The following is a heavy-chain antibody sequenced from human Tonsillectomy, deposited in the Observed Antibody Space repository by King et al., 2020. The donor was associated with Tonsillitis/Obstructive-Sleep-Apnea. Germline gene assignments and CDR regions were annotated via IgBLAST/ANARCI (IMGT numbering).Heavy chain of an antibody. CDR3: ARHGAAAGMEDYKYGMDV. CDR1: GGSISSYY. D-gene: IGHD6-13*01. V-gene: IGHV4-59*08. CDR2: IYYSGST. Sequence: VQLQESGPGLVKPSETLSLTCTVSGGSISSYYWSWIRQPPGKGLEWIGYIYYSGSTNYYPSLKSRVTISIDTSKKQFSLRLTSLTAADTAVYYCARHGAAAGMEDYKYGMDVWGQGTTVTVSS. J-gene: IGHJ6*02.